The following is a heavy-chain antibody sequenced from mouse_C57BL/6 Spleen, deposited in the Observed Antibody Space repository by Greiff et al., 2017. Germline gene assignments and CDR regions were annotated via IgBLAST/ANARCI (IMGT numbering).Heavy chain of an antibody. CDR3: ARSGTTVDWYFDV. CDR2: INPNYGTT. J-gene: IGHJ1*03. D-gene: IGHD1-1*01. CDR1: GYSFTDYN. V-gene: IGHV1-39*01. Sequence: EVQLQQSGPELVKPGASVKISCKASGYSFTDYNMNWVKQSNGTSLEWIGVINPNYGTTCYNQKFKGKATLTVDQSSSTAYMQLNSLTSEDSAVYYCARSGTTVDWYFDVWGTGTTVTVSS.